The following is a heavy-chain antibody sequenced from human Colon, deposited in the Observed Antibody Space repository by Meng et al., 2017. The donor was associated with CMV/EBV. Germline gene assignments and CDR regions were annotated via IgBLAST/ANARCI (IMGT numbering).Heavy chain of an antibody. Sequence: SLKISCAASGFTFDDYAMHWVRQAPGKGLEWVSGSSWKSGSIGYADSVKGRFTISRDNAKNSLYLQMNSLRAEDTALYYCAKDIWIGHRLTGYSSGWDYWGQGTLVTVSS. CDR2: SSWKSGSI. CDR3: AKDIWIGHRLTGYSSGWDY. CDR1: GFTFDDYA. V-gene: IGHV3-9*01. J-gene: IGHJ4*02. D-gene: IGHD6-19*01.